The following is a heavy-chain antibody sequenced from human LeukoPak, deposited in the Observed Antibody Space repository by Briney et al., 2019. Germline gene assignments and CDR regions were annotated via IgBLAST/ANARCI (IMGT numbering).Heavy chain of an antibody. CDR3: AKWQLVGTTYYYYGLDV. CDR1: GFTFSSYG. D-gene: IGHD6-13*01. CDR2: ISYDGSNK. Sequence: PGRSLRLSCAASGFTFSSYGMHWVRQAPGKGLEWVAVISYDGSNKYYADSVKGRFTISRDNSKNTLYLQMNSLRAEDTAIYYCAKWQLVGTTYYYYGLDVWGQGTTVTVSS. V-gene: IGHV3-30*18. J-gene: IGHJ6*02.